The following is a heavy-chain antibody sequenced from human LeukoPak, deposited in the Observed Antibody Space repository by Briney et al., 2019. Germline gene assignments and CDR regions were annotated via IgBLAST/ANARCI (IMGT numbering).Heavy chain of an antibody. Sequence: ASETLSLICTVSGDSMGNDYWSWIRQSAGKGLEWIGRISTSGNTDYNPSLRSRVTMSMDTSRNQFSLTLTSMTAADTAVYYCARNELRSYGLVHYRGQGTLVTVSS. J-gene: IGHJ4*02. CDR3: ARNELRSYGLVHY. D-gene: IGHD1-26*01. CDR1: GDSMGNDY. V-gene: IGHV4-4*07. CDR2: ISTSGNT.